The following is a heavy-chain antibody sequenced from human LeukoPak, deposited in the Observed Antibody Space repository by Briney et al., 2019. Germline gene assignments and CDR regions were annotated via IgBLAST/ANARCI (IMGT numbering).Heavy chain of an antibody. V-gene: IGHV4-39*01. D-gene: IGHD4-17*01. CDR1: GFTFSSYAMH. CDR3: ARHTGFYYYYYYMDV. CDR2: IYYSGST. Sequence: LRLSCAASGFTFSSYAMHWVRQPPGKGLEWIGSIYYSGSTYYNPSLESRVTISVDTSKNQFSLKLSSVTAADTAVYYCARHTGFYYYYYYMDVWGKGTTVTVSS. J-gene: IGHJ6*03.